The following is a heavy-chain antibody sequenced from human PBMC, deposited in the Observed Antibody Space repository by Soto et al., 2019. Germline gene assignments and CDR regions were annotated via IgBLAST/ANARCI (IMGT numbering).Heavy chain of an antibody. D-gene: IGHD2-15*01. V-gene: IGHV3-33*01. CDR2: IWYDGSNK. CDR3: ARDNPPYCSGGSCYSDLDY. CDR1: GFTFSSYG. Sequence: GGSLRLSCAASGFTFSSYGMHWVRQAPGKGLEWVAVIWYDGSNKYYADSVKGRFTISRDNSKNTLYLQMNSLRAEDTAVYYCARDNPPYCSGGSCYSDLDYWGQGTLVTVSS. J-gene: IGHJ4*02.